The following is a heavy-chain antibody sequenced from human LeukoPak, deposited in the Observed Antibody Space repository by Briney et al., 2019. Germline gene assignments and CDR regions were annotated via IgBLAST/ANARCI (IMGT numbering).Heavy chain of an antibody. CDR3: ATEPGYCIGNNCYGGWFDP. V-gene: IGHV4-34*01. Sequence: PSETLSLTCAVYGGSFSGYYWSWIRQPPGKGLEWIGELNHSGITHYNPSLKSRVTISVDTSKNQFSLKLSSVTAADTAVYYCATEPGYCIGNNCYGGWFDPWGQGTLVTVSS. CDR1: GGSFSGYY. CDR2: LNHSGIT. J-gene: IGHJ5*02. D-gene: IGHD2-15*01.